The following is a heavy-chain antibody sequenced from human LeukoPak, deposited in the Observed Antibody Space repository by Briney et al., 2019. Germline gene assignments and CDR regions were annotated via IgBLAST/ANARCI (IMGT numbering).Heavy chain of an antibody. J-gene: IGHJ4*02. Sequence: GASVKVSCKASGYTFTSYYMHWVRQAPGQGLEWMGIINPSGGSTSYAQKFQGRVTMTRDMSTSTVYMELNSLRAEDTAVYYCAKTPSPRIAAAGTPRDSSGYYYPDYWGQGTLVTVSS. CDR2: INPSGGST. CDR1: GYTFTSYY. V-gene: IGHV1-46*01. CDR3: AKTPSPRIAAAGTPRDSSGYYYPDY. D-gene: IGHD3-22*01.